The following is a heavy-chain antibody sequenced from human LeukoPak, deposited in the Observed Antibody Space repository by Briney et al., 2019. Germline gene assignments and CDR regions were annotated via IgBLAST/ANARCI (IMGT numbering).Heavy chain of an antibody. J-gene: IGHJ4*02. CDR3: ASFYDILTGYNDY. CDR1: GFTFGDYA. V-gene: IGHV4-34*01. CDR2: INHSGST. Sequence: GSLRLSCTASGFTFGDYAMTWVRQPPGKGLEWIGEINHSGSTNYNPSLKSRVTISVDTSKNQFSLKLSSVTAADTAVYYCASFYDILTGYNDYWGQGTLVTVSS. D-gene: IGHD3-9*01.